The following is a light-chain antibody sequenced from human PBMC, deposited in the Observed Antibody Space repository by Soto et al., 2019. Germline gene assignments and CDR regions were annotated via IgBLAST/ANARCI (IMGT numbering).Light chain of an antibody. Sequence: EIVMTQSPATLSLSPGERAALSCRASQSINSELAWYQQKPGQPPRLLIYGASTRATGVPARFTGSESGSEFTLTISGLQSEDFAVYYCHQGHNCPLTFGQGTRLEI. V-gene: IGKV3-15*01. CDR3: HQGHNCPLT. CDR2: GAS. J-gene: IGKJ2*01. CDR1: QSINSE.